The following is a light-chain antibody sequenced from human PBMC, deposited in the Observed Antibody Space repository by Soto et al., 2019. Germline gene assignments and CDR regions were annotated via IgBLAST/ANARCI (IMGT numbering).Light chain of an antibody. V-gene: IGKV1-5*01. CDR3: QQYDDYPLT. CDR1: QSIKNW. CDR2: DAS. Sequence: DIQMTQSPSTLSASVGDRVTITCRASQSIKNWLAWYQQKPGTAPKFLIYDASTLESGVPSRFSGSGSGTEFTLTVSSLQADDFATYFCQQYDDYPLTFGGGTKVDIK. J-gene: IGKJ4*01.